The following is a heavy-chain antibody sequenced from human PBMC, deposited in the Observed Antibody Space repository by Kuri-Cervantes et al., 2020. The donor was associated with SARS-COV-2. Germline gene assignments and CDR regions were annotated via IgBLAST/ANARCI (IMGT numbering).Heavy chain of an antibody. V-gene: IGHV1-3*01. CDR3: AREAAAGGVLRGY. D-gene: IGHD6-13*01. J-gene: IGHJ4*02. CDR1: GYTFTSYA. Sequence: ASVKVSCKASGYTFTSYAMHWVRQAPGQRLEWMGWINAGNGNTKYSQKFQGRVTFTADASTNTAYAELSSLRSDDTAVYYCAREAAAGGVLRGYWGQGTLVTVSS. CDR2: INAGNGNT.